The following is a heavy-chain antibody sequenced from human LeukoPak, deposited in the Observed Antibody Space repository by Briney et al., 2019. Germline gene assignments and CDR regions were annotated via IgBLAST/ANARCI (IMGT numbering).Heavy chain of an antibody. D-gene: IGHD2-15*01. Sequence: GASVKVSCKASGGTFSSYAISWVRQAPGQGLEWMGGIIPIFGTANYAQKFQGRVTITADESTSTAYMELSSLRSEDTAVYYCARGPPAKSVVVVAAIFQALFYWGQGTLVTVSS. J-gene: IGHJ4*02. CDR2: IIPIFGTA. V-gene: IGHV1-69*13. CDR3: ARGPPAKSVVVVAAIFQALFY. CDR1: GGTFSSYA.